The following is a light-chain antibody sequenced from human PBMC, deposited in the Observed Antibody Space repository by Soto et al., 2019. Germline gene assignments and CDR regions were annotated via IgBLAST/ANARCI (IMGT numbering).Light chain of an antibody. J-gene: IGKJ1*01. V-gene: IGKV1-17*01. CDR1: QSISRY. Sequence: DIQMTQSPSSLSASVGDRVTITCRASQSISRYLNWYQQKPGKAPKLLIYAASSLQSGVPSRFSGSGTGRESTFTESVFQPEDFATYYSLQHNSYPQAFGPGTKVDIK. CDR3: LQHNSYPQA. CDR2: AAS.